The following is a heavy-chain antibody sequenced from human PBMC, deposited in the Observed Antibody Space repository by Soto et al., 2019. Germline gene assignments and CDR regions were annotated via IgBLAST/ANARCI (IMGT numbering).Heavy chain of an antibody. J-gene: IGHJ6*01. D-gene: IGHD3-10*01. CDR2: MNPSGGST. CDR3: ARVLAYYGSGSHVGSNYSYHYGMDV. Sequence: GGSVKVSSKASGYPFTSYYMHLVRQAPGQGLEWMGIMNPSGGSTSYAQKFQGRVTMTRDTSTSTVYMELSSLRSEDTAVYYCARVLAYYGSGSHVGSNYSYHYGMDVWGQGTTVTVSS. CDR1: GYPFTSYY. V-gene: IGHV1-46*01.